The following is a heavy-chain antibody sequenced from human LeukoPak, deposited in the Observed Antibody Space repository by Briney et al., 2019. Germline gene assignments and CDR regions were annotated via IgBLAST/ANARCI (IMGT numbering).Heavy chain of an antibody. CDR2: INRNSDGGTT. D-gene: IGHD6-13*01. Sequence: GGSLRLSCAASGFTFTNAWMSWVRQAPGKGLEWVGRINRNSDGGTTDYPAPVKGGFTISRGDGRNTVFLQMNSLKTEDTGVYYCTTNAAVGTWEIFDYWGRGTLVTVSS. V-gene: IGHV3-15*01. J-gene: IGHJ4*02. CDR1: GFTFTNAW. CDR3: TTNAAVGTWEIFDY.